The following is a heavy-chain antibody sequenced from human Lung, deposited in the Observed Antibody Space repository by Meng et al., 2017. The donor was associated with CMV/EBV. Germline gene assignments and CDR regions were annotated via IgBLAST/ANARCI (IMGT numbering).Heavy chain of an antibody. D-gene: IGHD2/OR15-2a*01. J-gene: IGHJ5*02. V-gene: IGHV1-18*01. CDR3: ARARFYDTTANWFDP. CDR1: GYTFTSYS. Sequence: SGYTFTSYSITWVPQAPGQGLQWVGWINAYNINTNYAQKLQGRVTMTTDTSTSTAYMELRSLRSDDTAIYYCARARFYDTTANWFDPWGQGTLVTVSS. CDR2: INAYNINT.